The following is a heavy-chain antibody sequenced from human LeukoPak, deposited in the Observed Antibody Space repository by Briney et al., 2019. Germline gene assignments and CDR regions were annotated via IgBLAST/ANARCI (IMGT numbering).Heavy chain of an antibody. CDR1: GFTFSSYA. CDR3: ANLNAPYWGNFDY. CDR2: ISGSGGRT. V-gene: IGHV3-23*01. D-gene: IGHD3-16*01. J-gene: IGHJ4*02. Sequence: GGSLRLSCAASGFTFSSYAMTWVRQAPGKGLEWISAISGSGGRTYYVDSVKGRFTISRDNSKNTLYLQMNSLRAEDTAVYYCANLNAPYWGNFDYWGQGTLVTVSS.